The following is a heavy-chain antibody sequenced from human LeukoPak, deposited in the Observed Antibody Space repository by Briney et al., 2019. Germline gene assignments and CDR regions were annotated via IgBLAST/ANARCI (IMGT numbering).Heavy chain of an antibody. Sequence: ASVKVSCKASGYTFTSYAMNWVRQAPGQGLEWMGWINTNTGNPTYAQGFTGRFVFSLDTSVSTAYLRISSLKAEDTAVYYCARALDPLVTIFGVVTTSPNWFDPWGQGTLVTVSS. CDR3: ARALDPLVTIFGVVTTSPNWFDP. V-gene: IGHV7-4-1*02. D-gene: IGHD3-3*01. J-gene: IGHJ5*02. CDR2: INTNTGNP. CDR1: GYTFTSYA.